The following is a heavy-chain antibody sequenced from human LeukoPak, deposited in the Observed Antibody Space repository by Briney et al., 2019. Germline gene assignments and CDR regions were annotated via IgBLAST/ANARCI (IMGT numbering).Heavy chain of an antibody. CDR3: ARDGGSQTNYYYHGMDV. J-gene: IGHJ6*04. V-gene: IGHV4-31*03. CDR1: GGSISSGGYY. D-gene: IGHD2-15*01. CDR2: IYYSGST. Sequence: SETLSLTCTVSGGSISSGGYYWSWIRQHPGKGLEWIGYIYYSGSTYYNPSLKSRVTISVDTSKNQFSLKLSSVTAADTAVYYCARDGGSQTNYYYHGMDVWGKGTTVTVSS.